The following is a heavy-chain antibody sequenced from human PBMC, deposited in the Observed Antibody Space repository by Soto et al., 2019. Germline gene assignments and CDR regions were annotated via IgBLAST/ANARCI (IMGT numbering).Heavy chain of an antibody. J-gene: IGHJ4*02. CDR1: GLPFSDYY. CDR2: ISSSSIYT. V-gene: IGHV3-11*06. Sequence: QVHLVESGGGLVKPGGSLRLSCAASGLPFSDYYMSWIRQAPGKGLEWVSNISSSSIYTNYADSVKGRFTISRDNAKNSLYLQMNSLIPEDTAVYYCVRDISPNNFASGSYTYWGQGILVIFSS. CDR3: VRDISPNNFASGSYTY. D-gene: IGHD3-10*01.